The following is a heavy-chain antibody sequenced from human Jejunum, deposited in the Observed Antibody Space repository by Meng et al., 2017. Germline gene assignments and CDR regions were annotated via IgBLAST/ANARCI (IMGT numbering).Heavy chain of an antibody. V-gene: IGHV4-61*08. J-gene: IGHJ4*02. CDR3: AHSSSSSSFGFDY. Sequence: VLGQESGPRLVRPSETLSLTCTVSGGSVSSAAYYWNWIRQPPGKGLEWIGYIYYSGGTTYSPSLNSRVTISIDTAKNQVSLKVSSVTAADTAVYYCAHSSSSSSFGFDYWGQGTLVTVSS. CDR2: IYYSGGT. D-gene: IGHD6-6*01. CDR1: GGSVSSAAYY.